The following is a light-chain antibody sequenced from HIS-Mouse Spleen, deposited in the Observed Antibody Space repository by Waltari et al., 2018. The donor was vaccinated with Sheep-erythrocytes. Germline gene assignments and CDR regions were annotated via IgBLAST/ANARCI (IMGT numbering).Light chain of an antibody. V-gene: IGLV2-11*01. Sequence: QSALTQPRSVSGSPGQSVTISCTGPISDVGGYNYVSCYQQHPGKAPKLMSYDVSKRPSGVPDRFSGSKSGNTASLTISGLQAEDEADYYCCSYAGSYNHVFATGTKVTVL. CDR1: ISDVGGYNY. CDR2: DVS. CDR3: CSYAGSYNHV. J-gene: IGLJ1*01.